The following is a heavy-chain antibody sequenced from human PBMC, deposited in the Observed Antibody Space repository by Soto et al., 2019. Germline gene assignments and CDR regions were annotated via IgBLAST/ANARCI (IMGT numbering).Heavy chain of an antibody. CDR2: VRNKDNNYAT. CDR3: ASAPLEASAALDY. D-gene: IGHD2-2*01. Sequence: EVQLVGPGGGLVQPGGSLNLPCAPPGFTFPGSPMPWARRPSGKGLEWVGHVRNKDNNYATAYPASVKGRFTISRDDAKNTAYLQMSSLETEDTAVYFCASAPLEASAALDYWGQGTLVTVSS. V-gene: IGHV3-73*01. CDR1: GFTFPGSP. J-gene: IGHJ4*02.